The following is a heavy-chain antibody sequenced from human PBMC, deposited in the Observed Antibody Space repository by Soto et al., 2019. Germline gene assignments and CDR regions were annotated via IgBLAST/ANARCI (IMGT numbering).Heavy chain of an antibody. CDR3: ARAHYDILTGYYKDYYYWFDP. Sequence: GASVEVSCKASGYTFTGYYMHWVRQAPGQGLEWMGWINPNSGGTNYAQKFQGWVTMTRDTSISTAYMELSRLRSDDTAVYYCARAHYDILTGYYKDYYYWFDPWGQGTLVTVSS. J-gene: IGHJ5*02. CDR2: INPNSGGT. V-gene: IGHV1-2*04. D-gene: IGHD3-9*01. CDR1: GYTFTGYY.